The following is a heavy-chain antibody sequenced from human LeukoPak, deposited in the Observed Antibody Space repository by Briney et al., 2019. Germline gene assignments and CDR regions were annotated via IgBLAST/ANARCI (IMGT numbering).Heavy chain of an antibody. V-gene: IGHV3-23*01. D-gene: IGHD6-19*01. J-gene: IGHJ3*01. CDR2: INGGGDNA. Sequence: GGSLRLSCTASGFTFANYAMTWARQAPGKGLEWVSGINGGGDNAYYADSAKGRFTSSRDNSKNRMFLQMNSLRVEDTAVYYCAKSVQWLVIDGGALDFWGQGTMVTVSS. CDR1: GFTFANYA. CDR3: AKSVQWLVIDGGALDF.